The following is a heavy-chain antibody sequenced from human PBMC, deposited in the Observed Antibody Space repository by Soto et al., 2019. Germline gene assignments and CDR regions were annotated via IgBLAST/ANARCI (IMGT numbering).Heavy chain of an antibody. CDR3: ARGTYCSGGSGYEPADYYYGMDV. V-gene: IGHV1-69*12. CDR1: GGTFSSYA. CDR2: IIPIFGTA. D-gene: IGHD2-15*01. Sequence: QVQLVQSGAEVKKPGSSVKVSCKASGGTFSSYAISWVRQAPGQGLEWMGGIIPIFGTANYAQKFQGRVTITADESTSTADMELSSLRSEDTAVYYCARGTYCSGGSGYEPADYYYGMDVWGQGTTVTVSS. J-gene: IGHJ6*02.